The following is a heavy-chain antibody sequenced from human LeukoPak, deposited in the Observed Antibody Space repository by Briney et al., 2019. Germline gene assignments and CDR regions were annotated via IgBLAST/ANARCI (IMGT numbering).Heavy chain of an antibody. CDR2: IKQDGSEK. J-gene: IGHJ4*02. CDR1: GFTFSSYW. D-gene: IGHD3-10*01. V-gene: IGHV3-7*01. CDR3: ARDGGSGSYYNDY. Sequence: PGGSLRLSCAASGFTFSSYWMSWVRQAPGKGLEWVANIKQDGSEKYYVDSVKGRFTISRDNAKNSLYLQMNSLRAEDTAVYYCARDGGSGSYYNDYWGQGTLVTVSS.